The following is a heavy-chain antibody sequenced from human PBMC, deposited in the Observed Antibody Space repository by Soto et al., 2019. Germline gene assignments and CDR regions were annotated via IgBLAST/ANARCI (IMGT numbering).Heavy chain of an antibody. CDR2: IWYDGSNK. Sequence: QVQLVESGGGVVQPGRSLRLSCAASGFTFSSYGMHWVRQAPGKGLEWVAVIWYDGSNKYYADSVKGRFTISRDNSKNPLYLQMNSLRAEDTAVYYCARDFNPSMVLPYYYYGMDVWGQGTTVTVSS. D-gene: IGHD3-10*01. CDR3: ARDFNPSMVLPYYYYGMDV. J-gene: IGHJ6*02. V-gene: IGHV3-33*01. CDR1: GFTFSSYG.